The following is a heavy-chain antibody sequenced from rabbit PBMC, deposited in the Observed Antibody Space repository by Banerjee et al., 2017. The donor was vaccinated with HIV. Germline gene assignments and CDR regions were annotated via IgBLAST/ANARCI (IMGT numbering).Heavy chain of an antibody. J-gene: IGHJ6*01. CDR3: ARAIGSTYYGIRLDL. D-gene: IGHD8-1*01. CDR2: IDTGNTDIT. Sequence: QSLEESGGGLVQPEGSLTLTCTASGFSFSSSYYMCWVRQAPGKGLEWIACIDTGNTDITYYANCAKGRFTISRTSSTTVTLQMTSLTAADTATYFCARAIGSTYYGIRLDLWGPGTLVTVS. CDR1: GFSFSSSYY. V-gene: IGHV1S40*01.